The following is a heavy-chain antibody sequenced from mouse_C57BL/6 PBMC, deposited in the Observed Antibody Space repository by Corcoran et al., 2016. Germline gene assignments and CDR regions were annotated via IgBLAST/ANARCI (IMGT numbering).Heavy chain of an antibody. V-gene: IGHV1-80*01. D-gene: IGHD1-1*01. J-gene: IGHJ4*01. CDR1: GYAFSSYW. CDR2: IYPGDGDT. Sequence: QVQLQQSGAELVKPGASVKISCKASGYAFSSYWMNWVKQRPGKGLEWIGQIYPGDGDTNYTGKFKGKATLTADKSSSTAYMQLSSLTSEDSAVYFCARVLRYYAMDYWGQGTSVTVSS. CDR3: ARVLRYYAMDY.